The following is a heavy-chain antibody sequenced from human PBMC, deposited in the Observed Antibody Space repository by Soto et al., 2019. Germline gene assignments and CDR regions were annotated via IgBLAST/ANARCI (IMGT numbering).Heavy chain of an antibody. V-gene: IGHV3-23*01. CDR3: AKLRYYDFWSFENWFDP. J-gene: IGHJ5*02. D-gene: IGHD3-3*01. CDR1: GFTFGTFA. CDR2: ISGSGDRT. Sequence: LRLSCAASGFTFGTFAMSWVRQAPGKGLEWVSFISGSGDRTSYADPVKGRFTISRDTSENMLYLQMNSLRLEDTAIYYCAKLRYYDFWSFENWFDPWGQGTLFTVSS.